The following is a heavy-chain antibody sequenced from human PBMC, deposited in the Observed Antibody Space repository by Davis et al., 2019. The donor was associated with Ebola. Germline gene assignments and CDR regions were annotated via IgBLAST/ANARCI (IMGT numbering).Heavy chain of an antibody. V-gene: IGHV4-59*12. Sequence: SETLSLTCTVSGGSISSYYWSWIRQPPGKGLEWIGEIYHSGSTNYNPSLKSRITTSMDKSKNQLSLRLDSVTAADTAVYFCARGGDYSWNYWGQGILVTVSS. CDR1: GGSISSYY. J-gene: IGHJ4*02. D-gene: IGHD4-11*01. CDR3: ARGGDYSWNY. CDR2: IYHSGST.